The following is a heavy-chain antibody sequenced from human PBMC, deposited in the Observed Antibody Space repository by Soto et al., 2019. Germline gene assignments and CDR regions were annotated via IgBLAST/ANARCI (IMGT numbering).Heavy chain of an antibody. J-gene: IGHJ6*02. V-gene: IGHV3-23*01. CDR1: GFTFSSHA. CDR3: AKSIYNSDWYQPMDV. Sequence: EVQLLESGGGLVQPGGSLTLSCAASGFTFSSHAMSWVRQAPGKGLEWVSGISNTGGITYHADSVKGRFTISRDNSKNTLYLQMNSLRDEDTAEDCCAKSIYNSDWYQPMDVWGQGTTVTVSS. CDR2: ISNTGGIT. D-gene: IGHD3-9*01.